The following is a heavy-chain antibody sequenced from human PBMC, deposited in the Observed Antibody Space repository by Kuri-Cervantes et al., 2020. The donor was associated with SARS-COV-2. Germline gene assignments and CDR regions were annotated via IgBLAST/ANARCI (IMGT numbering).Heavy chain of an antibody. V-gene: IGHV3-23*01. Sequence: GGSLRLSCAASGFTFSSYAMSWVRQAPGKGLEWVSAISGSGGSTYYADSVKGRFTISRDNAKNSLYLQMNSLRAEDTAVYYCASQDIVVVPAPNAFDIWGQGTMVTVSS. CDR3: ASQDIVVVPAPNAFDI. CDR1: GFTFSSYA. J-gene: IGHJ3*02. D-gene: IGHD2-2*01. CDR2: ISGSGGST.